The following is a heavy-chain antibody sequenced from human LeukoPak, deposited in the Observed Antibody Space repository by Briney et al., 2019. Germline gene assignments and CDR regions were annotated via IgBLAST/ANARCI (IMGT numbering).Heavy chain of an antibody. J-gene: IGHJ4*02. CDR3: AAALGRYGDHSRGYYFDY. Sequence: SETLSLTCTVSGASISDYYWSWIRQPPGQGLEWIGYVFDSGGANYNPSLKSRVTISVDTSKNQFSVKLGSVTAADTAVYYCAAALGRYGDHSRGYYFDYWGQGTLVTVSS. V-gene: IGHV4-59*13. CDR2: VFDSGGA. CDR1: GASISDYY. D-gene: IGHD4-17*01.